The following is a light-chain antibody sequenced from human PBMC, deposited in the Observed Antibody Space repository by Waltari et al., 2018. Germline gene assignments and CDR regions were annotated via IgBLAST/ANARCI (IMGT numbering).Light chain of an antibody. CDR3: QHYVRLPAT. V-gene: IGKV3-20*01. CDR2: GAS. J-gene: IGKJ1*01. Sequence: EIVLTQSPGSLSSSPAERVPLSCRASQSVSRALAWYQQKPGQTPRLLIFGASNRATGIPDRFSGSGSETDFSLTISRLEPEDFAVYYCQHYVRLPATFGRGTKVEIK. CDR1: QSVSRA.